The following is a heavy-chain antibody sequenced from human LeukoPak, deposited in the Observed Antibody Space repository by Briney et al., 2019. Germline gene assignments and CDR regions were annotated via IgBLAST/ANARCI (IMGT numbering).Heavy chain of an antibody. CDR3: AKADIAAAGALDY. V-gene: IGHV3-9*01. D-gene: IGHD6-13*01. Sequence: GRPLRLSCAASGFTFHVYAMHWVPEAPGKAVEWVSGYSWNRSSIGYADSVKGRFTISRYNDKNSLYLQMNSLRAEDTALYYWAKADIAAAGALDYWGQGTLVTVSS. CDR2: YSWNRSSI. J-gene: IGHJ4*02. CDR1: GFTFHVYA.